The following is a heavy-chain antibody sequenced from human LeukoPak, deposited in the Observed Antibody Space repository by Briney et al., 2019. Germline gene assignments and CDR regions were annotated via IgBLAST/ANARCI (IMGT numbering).Heavy chain of an antibody. CDR3: ARLSSKWGSDPFDY. J-gene: IGHJ4*02. Sequence: PSETLSLTCTVSGGSISSSSYYWGWIRQPPGKGLEWIGNIYYSGTTYYNPSLKSRVTISVDTSKNQFSLKLSSVTAADTAVYSCARLSSKWGSDPFDYWGQGTLDTVSS. CDR1: GGSISSSSYY. CDR2: IYYSGTT. D-gene: IGHD3-16*02. V-gene: IGHV4-39*01.